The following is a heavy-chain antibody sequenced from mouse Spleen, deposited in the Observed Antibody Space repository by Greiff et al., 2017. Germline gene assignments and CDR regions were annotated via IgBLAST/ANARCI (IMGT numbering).Heavy chain of an antibody. V-gene: IGHV14-1*01. CDR1: GFNIKDYY. CDR3: TDYSNRGYFDY. J-gene: IGHJ2*01. D-gene: IGHD2-5*01. Sequence: EVKLMESGAELVRPGASVKLSCTASGFNIKDYYMHWVKQRPEQGLEWIGRIDPEDGDTEYAPKFQGKATMTADTSSNTAYLQLSSLTSEDTAVYYCTDYSNRGYFDYWGQGTTLTVSS. CDR2: IDPEDGDT.